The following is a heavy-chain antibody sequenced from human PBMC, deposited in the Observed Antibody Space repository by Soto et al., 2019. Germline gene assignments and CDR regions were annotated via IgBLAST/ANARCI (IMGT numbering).Heavy chain of an antibody. Sequence: SETLSLTCGVSGGTIRSPDWWTLVHRPPEKGLGWFGDIFQSGSTNYTASLEGRVTISVDKSKNQFSLTLTSVTAAETAVYFCARGRGRYSSGWSSFGPWGQGTLVTVSS. CDR3: ARGRGRYSSGWSSFGP. D-gene: IGHD6-13*01. CDR2: IFQSGST. V-gene: IGHV4-4*02. J-gene: IGHJ5*02. CDR1: GGTIRSPDW.